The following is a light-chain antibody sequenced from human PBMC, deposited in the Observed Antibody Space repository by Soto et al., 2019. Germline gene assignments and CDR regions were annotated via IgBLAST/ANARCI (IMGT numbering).Light chain of an antibody. CDR3: QQYNEWPLT. Sequence: EIVMTQSPVTLSVSPGERATLSCRASQSVFSNLAWYQQKPGQAPRLLIYGASTRATGIPARFSGSGSGTEFTLTISSLQSEDFAVYYCQQYNEWPLTFGGGTKVEIK. J-gene: IGKJ4*01. V-gene: IGKV3-15*01. CDR2: GAS. CDR1: QSVFSN.